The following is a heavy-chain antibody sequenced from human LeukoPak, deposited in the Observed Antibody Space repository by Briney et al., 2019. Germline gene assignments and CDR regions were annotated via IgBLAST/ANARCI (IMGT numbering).Heavy chain of an antibody. V-gene: IGHV5-51*01. CDR1: GSRFTSYW. D-gene: IGHD6-19*01. CDR3: ARCKAVAGTINAFDL. CDR2: IYPGDSEA. Sequence: LGEPLQISCQSSGSRFTSYWIGWVRQMPGKGLEWMGIIYPGDSEASYSPSFRGQVTISADKSINTAYLQWSSLKASDTAMYYCARCKAVAGTINAFDLWGQGTMVTVPS. J-gene: IGHJ3*01.